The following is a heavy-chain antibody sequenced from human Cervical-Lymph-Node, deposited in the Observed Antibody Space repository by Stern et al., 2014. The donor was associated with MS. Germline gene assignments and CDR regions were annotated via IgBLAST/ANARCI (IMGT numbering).Heavy chain of an antibody. CDR2: IKSDGSST. V-gene: IGHV3-74*02. CDR3: ARAGVPGAIDY. Sequence: EMQLVESGGGLVQPGGSLRLSCEASGFTFSSNWMHWVRQAPGKGLGWVSRIKSDGSSTSYAESVKGRFTISRDNAKNSLYLQMNSLRAEDTAVYYCARAGVPGAIDYWGQGTLVTVSS. J-gene: IGHJ4*02. D-gene: IGHD2-2*01. CDR1: GFTFSSNW.